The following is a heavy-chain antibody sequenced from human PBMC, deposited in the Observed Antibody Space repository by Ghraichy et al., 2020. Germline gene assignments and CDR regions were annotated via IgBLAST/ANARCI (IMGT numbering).Heavy chain of an antibody. J-gene: IGHJ4*02. CDR2: INPNSGGT. CDR1: RYTFTDHY. D-gene: IGHD3-10*01. V-gene: IGHV1-2*06. CDR3: VRDFSMIRGISQDY. Sequence: ASVKVSCKAPRYTFTDHYIHWVRQAPGQGLEWMGRINPNSGGTNYAQKFQGKITMTRVTSISTAYMELSRLTSDDTAVYYCVRDFSMIRGISQDYWGQGTLVTVSS.